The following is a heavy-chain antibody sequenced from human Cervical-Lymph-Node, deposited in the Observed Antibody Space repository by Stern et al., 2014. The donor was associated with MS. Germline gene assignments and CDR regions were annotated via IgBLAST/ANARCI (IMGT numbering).Heavy chain of an antibody. CDR2: TSGSGGST. CDR3: AKGPQYFYDSSDYFDS. D-gene: IGHD3-22*01. CDR1: GFTFSSYA. J-gene: IGHJ4*02. Sequence: EVQLLESGGGLVQPGGSLRLSCAASGFTFSSYAMGWVRQVPGKGLEWVSATSGSGGSTYYADSVKGRFTISRDNSKNMLYLQMNSLRAEDTAVYYCAKGPQYFYDSSDYFDSWGQGTPVTVSS. V-gene: IGHV3-23*01.